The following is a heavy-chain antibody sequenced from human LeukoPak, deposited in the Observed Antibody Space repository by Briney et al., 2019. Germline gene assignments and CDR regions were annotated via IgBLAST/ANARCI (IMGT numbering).Heavy chain of an antibody. J-gene: IGHJ4*02. D-gene: IGHD6-13*01. CDR3: ARDQVRQQLALDY. CDR2: ISGSGGST. CDR1: GFTFSSYA. Sequence: SGGSLRLSCAASGFTFSSYAMSWVRQAPGKGLEWVSAISGSGGSTYYADSVKGRFTISRDNSKNTLYLQMNSLRAEDTAVYYCARDQVRQQLALDYWAQGTLVTVSS. V-gene: IGHV3-23*01.